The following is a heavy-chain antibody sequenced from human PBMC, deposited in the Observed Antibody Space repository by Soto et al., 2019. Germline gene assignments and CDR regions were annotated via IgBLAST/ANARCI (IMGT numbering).Heavy chain of an antibody. CDR3: ARRYSSSWYDWYFDL. Sequence: QVQLQESGPGLVKPSQTLSLTCTVSGGSISSGDYYWSWIRQPPGKGLEWIGYIYYSGSTYYNPSLKSRVTISVATSKNQFSLKLSSVTAADTAVYYCARRYSSSWYDWYFDLWGRGTLVTVSS. CDR2: IYYSGST. D-gene: IGHD6-13*01. V-gene: IGHV4-30-4*01. J-gene: IGHJ2*01. CDR1: GGSISSGDYY.